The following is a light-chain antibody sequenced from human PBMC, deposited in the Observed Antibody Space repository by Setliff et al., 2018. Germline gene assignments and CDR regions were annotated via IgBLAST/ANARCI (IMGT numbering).Light chain of an antibody. V-gene: IGLV2-14*01. CDR1: ASDVGDYNY. CDR3: SSYTSSHTYV. Sequence: QSALTQPASVSGSPGQSITISCTGSASDVGDYNYVSWHQPHPGEAPKLLIYEVINRPSGISNRFSGSKSGNTASLTISGLLAEDEADYFCSSYTSSHTYVFGSGTKVTVL. J-gene: IGLJ1*01. CDR2: EVI.